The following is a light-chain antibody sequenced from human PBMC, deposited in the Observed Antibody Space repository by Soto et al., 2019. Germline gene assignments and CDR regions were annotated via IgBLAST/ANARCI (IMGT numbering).Light chain of an antibody. Sequence: IRMTQSPSTLSASAADRVTITCRASQSISTWLAWYQQKPGKAPKLLIYGASSLASGVPSRFSGSGSGTEFTLTISSLQPDDFATYYCQQHNGYSERMFGQGTKVDNK. V-gene: IGKV1-5*01. J-gene: IGKJ1*01. CDR2: GAS. CDR1: QSISTW. CDR3: QQHNGYSERM.